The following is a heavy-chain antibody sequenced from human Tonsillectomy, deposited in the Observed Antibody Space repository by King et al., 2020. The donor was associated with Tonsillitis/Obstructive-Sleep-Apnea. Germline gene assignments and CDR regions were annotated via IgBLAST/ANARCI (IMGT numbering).Heavy chain of an antibody. CDR3: ARKGYCSGGSCYSSYYYGMDV. CDR2: IYYSGST. D-gene: IGHD2-15*01. J-gene: IGHJ6*02. Sequence: QLQESGPGLVKPSETLSLTCTVSGGSISSYYWSWIRQPPGKGLEWIGYIYYSGSTNYNPSLKSRVTISVDTSKNQFSLKLSFVTAADTAVYYCARKGYCSGGSCYSSYYYGMDVWGQGTTVTVSS. V-gene: IGHV4-59*08. CDR1: GGSISSYY.